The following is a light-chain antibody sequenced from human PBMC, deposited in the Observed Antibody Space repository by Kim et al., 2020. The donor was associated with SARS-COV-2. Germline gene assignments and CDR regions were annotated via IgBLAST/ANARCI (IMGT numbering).Light chain of an antibody. Sequence: ALGQAVRNTCQEDSLRSYYATWDQRKPGQAPIVVIYGKNNRPSGIPDRFSGSSSGDTASLTITVTQAGDEADYYCNSRGSNDNVLFGGGTQLTVL. CDR3: NSRGSNDNVL. CDR2: GKN. CDR1: SLRSYY. V-gene: IGLV3-19*01. J-gene: IGLJ2*01.